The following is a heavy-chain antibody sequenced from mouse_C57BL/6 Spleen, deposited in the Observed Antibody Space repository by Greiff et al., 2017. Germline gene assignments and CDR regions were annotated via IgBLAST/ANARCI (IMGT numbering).Heavy chain of an antibody. CDR1: GFTFSGYG. V-gene: IGHV5-17*01. J-gene: IGHJ3*01. CDR3: ARGDYGSSYEFAY. Sequence: EVLLVESGAGLVKPGASLKLSCAASGFTFSGYGMHWVRQAPGKGLEWVAYISSGSGTNYYEETVKGRFTISIDTANNTVFLQMSRLRSEDTAVYYCARGDYGSSYEFAYWGQGTLVTVSA. CDR2: ISSGSGTN. D-gene: IGHD1-1*01.